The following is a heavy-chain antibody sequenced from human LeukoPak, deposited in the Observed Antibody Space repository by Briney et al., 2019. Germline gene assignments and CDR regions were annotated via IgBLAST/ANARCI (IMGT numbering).Heavy chain of an antibody. CDR3: IRDEALWRLDY. CDR2: IDERGRNA. Sequence: GGSLTLSCAASGFSFSNHWLHWVRQAPGKGLVWVSRIDERGRNAMYADSVKGRFSISRDNAKNTVYLQMNSLKAEDTGVYYCIRDEALWRLDYWGQGALVTVSS. J-gene: IGHJ4*02. V-gene: IGHV3-74*03. CDR1: GFSFSNHW. D-gene: IGHD2-21*01.